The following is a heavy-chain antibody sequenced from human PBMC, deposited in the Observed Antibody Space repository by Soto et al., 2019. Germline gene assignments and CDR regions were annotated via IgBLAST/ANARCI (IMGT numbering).Heavy chain of an antibody. J-gene: IGHJ4*02. Sequence: GGSLSLSCAASGFTFSSYSMNWVRPAPGKGLEWVSSISSSSSYIYYADSVKGRFTISRDNAKNSLYLQMNSLRAEDTAVYYCARGRTYYDILTGYFYYFDYWGQGTLVTVSS. V-gene: IGHV3-21*01. CDR2: ISSSSSYI. CDR3: ARGRTYYDILTGYFYYFDY. CDR1: GFTFSSYS. D-gene: IGHD3-9*01.